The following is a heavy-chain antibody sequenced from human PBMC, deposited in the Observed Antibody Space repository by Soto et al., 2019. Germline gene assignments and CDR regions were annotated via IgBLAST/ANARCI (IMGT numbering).Heavy chain of an antibody. CDR1: GYTFTSYD. CDR3: ARGYKNTYYDILTGHSSGMDV. D-gene: IGHD3-9*01. CDR2: MNPNSGNT. Sequence: VSVKVSCKASGYTFTSYDINWVRQATGQGLEWMGWMNPNSGNTGYAQKFQGRVTMTRNTSISTAYMELSSLRSEDTAVYYCARGYKNTYYDILTGHSSGMDVWGQGTTVTVSS. V-gene: IGHV1-8*01. J-gene: IGHJ6*02.